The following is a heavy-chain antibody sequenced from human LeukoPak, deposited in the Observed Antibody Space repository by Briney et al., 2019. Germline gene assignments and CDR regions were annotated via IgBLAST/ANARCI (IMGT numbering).Heavy chain of an antibody. CDR3: AREQDYFDY. CDR1: GDRVSSNSAA. CDR2: TYYRSEWYS. J-gene: IGHJ4*02. V-gene: IGHV6-1*01. Sequence: KHSQTLSLTCAISGDRVSSNSAAWHWIRQSPSRGLERLGRTYYRSEWYSDYAVSVKSRITINPDTSKNQLSLQLNSVTPEDTAVYYCAREQDYFDYWGQGTLVTVSS.